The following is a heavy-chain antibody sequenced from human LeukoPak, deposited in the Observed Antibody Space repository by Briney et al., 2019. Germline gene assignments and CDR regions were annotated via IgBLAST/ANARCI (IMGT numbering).Heavy chain of an antibody. D-gene: IGHD1-26*01. V-gene: IGHV3-53*01. CDR3: VRERVGSSGRFYHYYYMDV. CDR1: GFDIACNY. CDR2: IYVGLFT. J-gene: IGHJ6*03. Sequence: GGSLRLSCAASGFDIACNYMSWVRQAPGKGLEWVSAIYVGLFTEYADSVKGRFTISRDNSKNTLFLEMGTLRAEDTAVYFCVRERVGSSGRFYHYYYMDVWGKGTTVTVSS.